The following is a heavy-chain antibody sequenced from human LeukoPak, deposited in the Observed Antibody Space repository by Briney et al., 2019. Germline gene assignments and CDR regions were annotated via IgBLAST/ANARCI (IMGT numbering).Heavy chain of an antibody. J-gene: IGHJ3*02. V-gene: IGHV3-21*01. D-gene: IGHD3-9*01. CDR1: GSTFSSYS. CDR2: ISSSSSYI. CDR3: ARVILRYFDWLAPRVGAFDI. Sequence: GGSLRLSCAASGSTFSSYSMNWVRQAPGKGLEWVSSISSSSSYIYYADSVKGRFTISRDNAKNSLYLQMNSLRAEDTAVYYCARVILRYFDWLAPRVGAFDIWGQGTMVTVSS.